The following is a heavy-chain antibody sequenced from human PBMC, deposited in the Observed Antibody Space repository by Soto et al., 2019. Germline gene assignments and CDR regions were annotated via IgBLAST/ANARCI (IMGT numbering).Heavy chain of an antibody. V-gene: IGHV1-18*01. Sequence: ASVKVSCKASGYTFTSYGISWVRQAPGQGLEWMGWISAYNGNTNYAQKFQGRVTMTTDTSTSTAYMELRSLRSDDTAVYYCARGVGYCSGGSCSWWFDPWGQGTLVTVSS. CDR1: GYTFTSYG. CDR3: ARGVGYCSGGSCSWWFDP. J-gene: IGHJ5*02. CDR2: ISAYNGNT. D-gene: IGHD2-15*01.